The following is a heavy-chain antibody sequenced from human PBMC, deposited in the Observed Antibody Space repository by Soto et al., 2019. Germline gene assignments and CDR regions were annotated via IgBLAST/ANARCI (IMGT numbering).Heavy chain of an antibody. V-gene: IGHV4-59*01. CDR1: GGSSSSYY. CDR2: LYYSGST. CDR3: ASLSYSSSWYYYYGMDV. J-gene: IGHJ6*02. D-gene: IGHD6-13*01. Sequence: AXXTRSLRYTVAGGSSSSYYWGWILQPPGKGLEWIGYLYYSGSTNYNPSLKSRVTISVDTSKNQFSLKLSSVTAAETAVYYCASLSYSSSWYYYYGMDVWGQGTTVTVSS.